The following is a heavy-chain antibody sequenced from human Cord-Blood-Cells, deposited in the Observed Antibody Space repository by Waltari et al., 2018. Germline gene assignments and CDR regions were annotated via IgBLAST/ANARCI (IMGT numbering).Heavy chain of an antibody. CDR1: GGSFSGYY. CDR2: INHSGST. Sequence: QVQLQQWGAGLLKPSETLSLTCAVYGGSFSGYYCSWIRQPPGKGLEWIGEINHSGSTNYNPSLKSRVTISVDTSKNQFSLKLSSVTAADTAVYYCARNTAMASYYFDYWGQGTLVTVSS. CDR3: ARNTAMASYYFDY. V-gene: IGHV4-34*01. D-gene: IGHD5-18*01. J-gene: IGHJ4*02.